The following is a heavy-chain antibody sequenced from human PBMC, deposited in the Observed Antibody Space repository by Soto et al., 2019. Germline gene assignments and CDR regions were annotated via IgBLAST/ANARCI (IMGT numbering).Heavy chain of an antibody. CDR2: IYSGGST. CDR3: ARCRAADIYYYYYCMDV. V-gene: IGHV3-53*04. D-gene: IGHD6-13*01. Sequence: GGSLRLSCAASGFTVSSNYMSWVRQAPGKGLEWVSVIYSGGSTYYADSVKGRFTISRHNSKNTPYLQMNSLRAEDTAVYYCARCRAADIYYYYYCMDVWGKGTTVTVSS. CDR1: GFTVSSNY. J-gene: IGHJ6*03.